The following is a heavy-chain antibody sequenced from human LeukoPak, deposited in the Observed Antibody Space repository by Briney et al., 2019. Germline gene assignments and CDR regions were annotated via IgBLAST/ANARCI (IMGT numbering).Heavy chain of an antibody. Sequence: SETLSLTCIVSGGSISSYYWSWIRQPPGKGLEWIAYIHYSGSTNYNPPLKSRVTISIDTSKNQFSPKLSSVTAADTAVYYCARDQTSKGDAFDIWGQGTMVTVSS. J-gene: IGHJ3*02. CDR3: ARDQTSKGDAFDI. CDR2: IHYSGST. CDR1: GGSISSYY. V-gene: IGHV4-59*01.